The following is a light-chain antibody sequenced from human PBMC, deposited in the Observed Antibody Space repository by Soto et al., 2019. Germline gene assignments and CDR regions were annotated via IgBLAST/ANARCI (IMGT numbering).Light chain of an antibody. V-gene: IGKV1-5*03. Sequence: DIQMTQSASTLSASVGDRVTNTCRASQNIGTYLAWYQQKPGKAPKFLIYKASSLESGVPSRFRGSGSGTEFSLTISSLQFDDSAIYYCQQYVSIPITFGQGTRLEIK. CDR1: QNIGTY. J-gene: IGKJ5*01. CDR2: KAS. CDR3: QQYVSIPIT.